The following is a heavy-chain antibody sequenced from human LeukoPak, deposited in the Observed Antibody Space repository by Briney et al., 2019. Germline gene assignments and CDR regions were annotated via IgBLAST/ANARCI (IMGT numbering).Heavy chain of an antibody. CDR1: GGSFSGYY. Sequence: SETLSLTCAVYGGSFSGYYWSWIRQPPGKGLEWIGEINHSGSTNYNPSLKSRVTISVDTSKNQFSLKLSSVTAADTAVYCCARGWRYYGSGSYCRFDPWGQGTLVTVSS. J-gene: IGHJ5*02. V-gene: IGHV4-34*01. CDR3: ARGWRYYGSGSYCRFDP. CDR2: INHSGST. D-gene: IGHD3-10*01.